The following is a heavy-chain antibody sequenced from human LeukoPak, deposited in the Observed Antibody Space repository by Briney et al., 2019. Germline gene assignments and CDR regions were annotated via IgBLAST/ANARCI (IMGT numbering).Heavy chain of an antibody. Sequence: SETLSLTCTVSGGSISRSSYYWGWIRQPPGKGPEWIGSIYYSGSTYYNPSLKSRVTISVDTSKNQFSLKLSSVTAADTAVYYCARGNYDYVWGSYAPAFDIWGQGTMVTVSS. CDR1: GGSISRSSYY. CDR3: ARGNYDYVWGSYAPAFDI. CDR2: IYYSGST. D-gene: IGHD3-16*01. J-gene: IGHJ3*02. V-gene: IGHV4-39*07.